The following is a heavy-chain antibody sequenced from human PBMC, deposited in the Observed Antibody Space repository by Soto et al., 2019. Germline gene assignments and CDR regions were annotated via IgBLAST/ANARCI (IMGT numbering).Heavy chain of an antibody. CDR2: IVVGSGNT. V-gene: IGHV1-58*01. D-gene: IGHD1-26*01. Sequence: ASVKVSCKASGFTFTSSAVQWVRQARGQRLEWIGWIVVGSGNTNYAQKFQERVTITRDMSTSTAYMELSSLRSEDTAVYYCAAETNQVGATNGMDVWGQGTTVTVSS. CDR1: GFTFTSSA. J-gene: IGHJ6*02. CDR3: AAETNQVGATNGMDV.